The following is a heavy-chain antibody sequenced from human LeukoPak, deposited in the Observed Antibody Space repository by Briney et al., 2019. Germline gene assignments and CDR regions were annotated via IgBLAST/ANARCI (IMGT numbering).Heavy chain of an antibody. CDR3: AKNLGYCSGGSCYPVMDV. J-gene: IGHJ6*03. D-gene: IGHD2-15*01. Sequence: GGSLRLSCAASGFTFSSYGMHWVRQAPGKGLEWVAFIRYDGSNKYYADSVKGRFTISRDNSRNTLYLQMNSLRAEDTAVYYCAKNLGYCSGGSCYPVMDVWGKGTTVTVSS. V-gene: IGHV3-30*02. CDR1: GFTFSSYG. CDR2: IRYDGSNK.